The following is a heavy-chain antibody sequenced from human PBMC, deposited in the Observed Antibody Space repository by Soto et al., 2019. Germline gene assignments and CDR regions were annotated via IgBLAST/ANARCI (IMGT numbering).Heavy chain of an antibody. CDR1: GFTFSSYS. D-gene: IGHD1-26*01. V-gene: IGHV3-48*04. Sequence: GGSLRLSCEASGFTFSSYSRNGVGQAPGKGREWVSYISSSSSTIYYADSVKGRFTISRDNAKNSLYLQMNSLRAEDTAVYYCARDSGIVGAIDAFDIWGQGTMVTVSS. CDR3: ARDSGIVGAIDAFDI. CDR2: ISSSSSTI. J-gene: IGHJ3*02.